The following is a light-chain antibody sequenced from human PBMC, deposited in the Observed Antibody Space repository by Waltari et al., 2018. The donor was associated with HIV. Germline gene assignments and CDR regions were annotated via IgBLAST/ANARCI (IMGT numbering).Light chain of an antibody. CDR2: RNH. CDR3: ATWDDSLSGVL. CDR1: SSNIGSHY. J-gene: IGLJ2*01. Sequence: SVLTHPPSASGTPGQRVPTSCSGSSSNIGSHYVFRHQHLPGTAPKLLLHRNHQRPSGVPDRFSDSTSGTSASLAISGLRSEDEADYYCATWDDSLSGVLFGGGTKLTVL. V-gene: IGLV1-47*01.